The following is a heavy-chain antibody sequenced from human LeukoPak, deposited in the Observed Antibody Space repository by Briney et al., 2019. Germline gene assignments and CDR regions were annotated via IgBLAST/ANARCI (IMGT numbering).Heavy chain of an antibody. CDR2: INHSGST. V-gene: IGHV4-34*01. CDR3: ERRTRQKAAQFDY. Sequence: SETLSLTCAVYGGSFSGYYWSWIRQPPGKGLEWIGEINHSGSTNYNPSLKSRVTISADTSKNQLSLKLSSETAADTAVYYCERRTRQKAAQFDYWGQGTLVTVSS. CDR1: GGSFSGYY. D-gene: IGHD2-15*01. J-gene: IGHJ4*02.